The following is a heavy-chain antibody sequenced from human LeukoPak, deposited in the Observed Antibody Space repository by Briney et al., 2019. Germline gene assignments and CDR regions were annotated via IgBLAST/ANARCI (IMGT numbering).Heavy chain of an antibody. D-gene: IGHD6-19*01. J-gene: IGHJ6*03. CDR1: GGSISSYY. CDR3: ARVPNYSSGWSRDDYYYYMDV. V-gene: IGHV4-59*12. CDR2: IYYSGST. Sequence: SETLSLTCTVSGGSISSYYWSWIRQPPGKGLEWIGYIYYSGSTNYNPSLKSRVTMSVDTSKNQFSLKLSSVTAADTAVYYCARVPNYSSGWSRDDYYYYMDVWGKGTTVTVSS.